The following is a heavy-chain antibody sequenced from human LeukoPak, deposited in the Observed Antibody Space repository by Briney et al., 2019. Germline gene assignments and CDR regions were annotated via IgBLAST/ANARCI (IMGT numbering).Heavy chain of an antibody. D-gene: IGHD6-6*01. J-gene: IGHJ6*03. CDR1: GYTFTGYY. CDR3: ASLQGSSSSGYYYYYMDV. V-gene: IGHV1-2*02. Sequence: ASVKVSCKASGYTFTGYYMHWVRQAPGQGLEWMGCINPNSGGTNYAQKFQGRVTMTRDTSISTAYMELSRLRSDDTAVYYCASLQGSSSSGYYYYYMDVWGKGTTVTVSS. CDR2: INPNSGGT.